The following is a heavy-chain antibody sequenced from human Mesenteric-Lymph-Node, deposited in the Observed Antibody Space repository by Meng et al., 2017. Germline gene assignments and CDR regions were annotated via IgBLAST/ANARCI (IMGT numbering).Heavy chain of an antibody. CDR1: GYTFTGYY. CDR2: INPDGATT. V-gene: IGHV1-46*01. CDR3: VREAVRLKSFEY. Sequence: QVQLVHRGAEVKKPGAAGKVSCKASGYTFTGYYMHWVRQAPGQGLEWVAQINPDGATTRYVQRLQGRVTVTRDTSTSTVYMELSSLTSEDTAVYYCVREAVRLKSFEYWGQGTLVTVSS. D-gene: IGHD6-19*01. J-gene: IGHJ4*02.